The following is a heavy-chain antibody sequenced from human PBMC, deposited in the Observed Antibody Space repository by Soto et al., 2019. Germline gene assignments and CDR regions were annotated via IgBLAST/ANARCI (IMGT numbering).Heavy chain of an antibody. V-gene: IGHV4-59*13. CDR2: IYSGGNT. J-gene: IGHJ2*01. Sequence: QVQLQESGPGLVKPSETLSLTCTVSGGSISNNYWSWIRQSPGKGLEWIGHIYSGGNTNYNPSLKSRHTLSVDTPRNQFALNLGSPTAADSAVYYCTTVRHPYWDFDLWGRGTLVTVSS. CDR3: TTVRHPYWDFDL. CDR1: GGSISNNY.